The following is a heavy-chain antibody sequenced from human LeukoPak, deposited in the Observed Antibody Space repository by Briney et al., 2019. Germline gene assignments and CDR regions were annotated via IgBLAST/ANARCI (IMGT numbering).Heavy chain of an antibody. V-gene: IGHV4-30-2*01. CDR1: GGSISSGGYS. CDR3: ARTHTPYTGNWYFDL. Sequence: SETLSLTCAVSGGSISSGGYSWSWIRQPPGKGLEWIGYIYHSGSTYYNTSLKSRVTISVDRSKNQFSLKLSSVTAADTAVYYCARTHTPYTGNWYFDLWGRGTLVTVSS. D-gene: IGHD4-11*01. J-gene: IGHJ2*01. CDR2: IYHSGST.